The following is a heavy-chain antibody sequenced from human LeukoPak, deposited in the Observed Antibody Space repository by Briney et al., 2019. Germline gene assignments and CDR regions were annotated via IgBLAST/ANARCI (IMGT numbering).Heavy chain of an antibody. Sequence: SETLSLTCTVSGGSISSYYWSWIRQPPGKGLEWIGYIYYSGSTNYNPSLKSRVTISVDTSKNQFSLKLSSVTAADTAVYYCARDLSITGENWFDPWGQGTLVTVSS. D-gene: IGHD1-20*01. CDR1: GGSISSYY. J-gene: IGHJ5*02. CDR3: ARDLSITGENWFDP. V-gene: IGHV4-59*01. CDR2: IYYSGST.